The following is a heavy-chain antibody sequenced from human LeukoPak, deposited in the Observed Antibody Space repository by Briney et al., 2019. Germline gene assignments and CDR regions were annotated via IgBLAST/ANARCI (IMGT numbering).Heavy chain of an antibody. J-gene: IGHJ3*02. D-gene: IGHD3-22*01. Sequence: PGGSLRLSCAASGFTFSNAWMSWVRQAPGKGLEWVGRIKSKTDGGTTDYAAPVKGRFTISRDDSKNTLYLQMNSLKTEDTAVYYCTTDEVPNYDSSGYFGDDAFDIWGQGTMVTVSS. CDR3: TTDEVPNYDSSGYFGDDAFDI. V-gene: IGHV3-15*01. CDR1: GFTFSNAW. CDR2: IKSKTDGGTT.